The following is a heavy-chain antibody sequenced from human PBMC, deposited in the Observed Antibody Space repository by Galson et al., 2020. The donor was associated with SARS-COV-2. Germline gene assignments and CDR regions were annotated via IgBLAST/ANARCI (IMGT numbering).Heavy chain of an antibody. Sequence: GGSLRLSCAASGFTFSSYAMHWVRQAPGKGLEWVAVISYDGSNKYYADSVKGRFTISRDNSKNTLYLQMNSLRAEDTAVYYCARESPPDYYDSRGGAFDIWGQGTMVTVSS. CDR2: ISYDGSNK. V-gene: IGHV3-30*04. D-gene: IGHD3-22*01. CDR3: ARESPPDYYDSRGGAFDI. CDR1: GFTFSSYA. J-gene: IGHJ3*02.